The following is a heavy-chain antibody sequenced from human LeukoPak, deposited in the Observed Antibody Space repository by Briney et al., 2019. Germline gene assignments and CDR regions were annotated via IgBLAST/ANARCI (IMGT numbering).Heavy chain of an antibody. CDR3: AGVFQDSGSYYVEGWEEWFDY. CDR1: GFTFSSYS. Sequence: PGGSLRLSCAASGFTFSSYSMNWVRQAPGKGLEWVSYISSSSSTIYYADSVKGRFTISRDNAKNSLYLQMNSLRAEDTAVYYCAGVFQDSGSYYVEGWEEWFDYWGQGTLVTVSS. D-gene: IGHD1-26*01. J-gene: IGHJ4*02. CDR2: ISSSSSTI. V-gene: IGHV3-48*01.